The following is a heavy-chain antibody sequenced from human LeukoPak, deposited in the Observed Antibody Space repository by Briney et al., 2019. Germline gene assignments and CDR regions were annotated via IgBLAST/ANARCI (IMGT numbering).Heavy chain of an antibody. V-gene: IGHV3-74*01. D-gene: IGHD6-6*01. CDR1: GFTFSSYW. CDR2: INKDGSST. Sequence: GGSLRLSCAASGFTFSSYWMHWVRQAPGKGLVWVSRINKDGSSTTYADSVKGRFTISRDNAENTLYLQLSSLRGEDTAVYYCARDVVYSSSSGDYWGQGTLVTVSS. J-gene: IGHJ4*02. CDR3: ARDVVYSSSSGDY.